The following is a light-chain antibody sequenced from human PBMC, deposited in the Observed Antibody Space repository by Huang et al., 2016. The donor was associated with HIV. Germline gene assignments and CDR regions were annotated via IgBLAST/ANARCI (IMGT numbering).Light chain of an antibody. CDR2: DAA. CDR3: QQRGNWQLT. Sequence: EIVLTQSPATLSLSPGERATLSCRASQGLANYLAWYQQKPGQAPRLLIYDAAKRATGIPARFSGSVSGTDFTLTISSLEPEDFAVYYCQQRGNWQLTFGGGTKVEIK. V-gene: IGKV3-11*01. J-gene: IGKJ4*01. CDR1: QGLANY.